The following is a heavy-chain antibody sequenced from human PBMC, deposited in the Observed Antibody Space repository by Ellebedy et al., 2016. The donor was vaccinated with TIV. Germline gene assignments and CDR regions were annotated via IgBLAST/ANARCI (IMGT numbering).Heavy chain of an antibody. CDR1: GFTFSSYA. CDR2: ISYDGSNK. J-gene: IGHJ4*02. D-gene: IGHD3-10*01. CDR3: ARGESPRGYYFDY. V-gene: IGHV3-30-3*01. Sequence: GESLKISCAASGFTFSSYAMHWVRQAPGKGLEWVAVISYDGSNKYYADSVKGRFTISRDNSKNTLYLQMNSLRAEDTAVYYCARGESPRGYYFDYWGQGTLVTVSS.